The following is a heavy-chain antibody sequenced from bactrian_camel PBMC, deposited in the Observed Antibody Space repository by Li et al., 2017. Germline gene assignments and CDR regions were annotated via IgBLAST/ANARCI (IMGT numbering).Heavy chain of an antibody. J-gene: IGHJ4*01. CDR1: GYIYTPDC. V-gene: IGHV3S53*01. Sequence: HVQLVESGGGSVRTGGSLRLTCVGSGYIYTPDCMGWFRQGPGKEREGVAAIDSDGTTTYTDSVKGRFAISKDNAKNTLTLQMNSLKAEDTAVYYCAADSSLRRRCGFGYWARGPRSPSP. CDR2: IDSDGTT. D-gene: IGHD1*01.